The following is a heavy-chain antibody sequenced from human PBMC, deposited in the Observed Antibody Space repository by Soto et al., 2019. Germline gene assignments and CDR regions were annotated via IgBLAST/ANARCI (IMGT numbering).Heavy chain of an antibody. Sequence: QVQLQESGPGLVKPSQTLSLTCTVSGGSISSGDYYWSWIRQPPGKGLEWIGYLYYSGRTYYYPSLQGRVTISIDKSKNHCSLKLSSVTAAVKAVYYCAIHYCGSGSYSLNYDYGTDVWGQGTTVTVSS. CDR2: LYYSGRT. D-gene: IGHD3-10*01. V-gene: IGHV4-30-4*01. J-gene: IGHJ6*02. CDR3: AIHYCGSGSYSLNYDYGTDV. CDR1: GGSISSGDYY.